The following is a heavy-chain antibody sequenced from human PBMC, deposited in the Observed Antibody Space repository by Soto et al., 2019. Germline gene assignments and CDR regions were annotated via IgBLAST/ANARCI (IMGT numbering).Heavy chain of an antibody. Sequence: PGESLKISCKASGYSFINYWIGWVRQMPGKGLEWMGIIYPGDSDIRYSPSFQGQVTISADKSISTAYLQWSSLKASDTAMYYCARQYYDFWSGYPNYYYYGMDVWGQGTTVTVSS. CDR3: ARQYYDFWSGYPNYYYYGMDV. V-gene: IGHV5-51*01. CDR2: IYPGDSDI. J-gene: IGHJ6*02. D-gene: IGHD3-3*01. CDR1: GYSFINYW.